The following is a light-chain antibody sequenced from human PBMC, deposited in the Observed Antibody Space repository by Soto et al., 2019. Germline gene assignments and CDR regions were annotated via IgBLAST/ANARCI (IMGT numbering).Light chain of an antibody. CDR3: QQYNSYPWT. J-gene: IGKJ1*01. V-gene: IGKV1-5*03. CDR1: QSISSW. CDR2: KAS. Sequence: DIQMTQSPSTLSASVGDRVTITCRASQSISSWLAWYQQKPGKAPNLLIYKASSLQSGVPSRFSGSGSGTEFTLTISCLQPDDCATYYCQQYNSYPWTFGQGTKVEIK.